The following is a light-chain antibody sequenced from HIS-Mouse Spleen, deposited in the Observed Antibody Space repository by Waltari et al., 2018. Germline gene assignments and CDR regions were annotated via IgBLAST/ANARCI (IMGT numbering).Light chain of an antibody. Sequence: SYELTQPPSVSVSPGQTARITCSGDALPKQYADVYQQKSGQAPVLVIYEDSKRPSGIPERFSGSSSGTMATLTISGAQVEDEADYYCYSTDSSGNHRVFGGGTKLTVL. V-gene: IGLV3-10*01. CDR2: EDS. J-gene: IGLJ2*01. CDR3: YSTDSSGNHRV. CDR1: ALPKQY.